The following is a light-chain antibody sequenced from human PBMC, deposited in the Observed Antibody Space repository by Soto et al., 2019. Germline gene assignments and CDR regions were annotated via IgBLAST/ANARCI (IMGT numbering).Light chain of an antibody. V-gene: IGKV3-15*01. CDR1: QSVSSN. J-gene: IGKJ1*01. CDR2: GAS. Sequence: EIVMTQSPATLSVSPGERATLSCRASQSVSSNLAWYQQKPGQAPRLLIYGASPRATGIPARFSGSGSGTEFTLTISSLQSEDFLFYCCQQYSNWPPWTFGQGTKVEIK. CDR3: QQYSNWPPWT.